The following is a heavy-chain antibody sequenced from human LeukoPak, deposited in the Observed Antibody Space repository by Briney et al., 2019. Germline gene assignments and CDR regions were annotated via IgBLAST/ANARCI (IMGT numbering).Heavy chain of an antibody. CDR2: INPNSGGT. CDR1: GYTFTGYY. CDR3: ARGGTIAGYDY. Sequence: GASVKVSCKASGYTFTGYYMHWVRQAPGQGLEWMGWINPNSGGTNYAQKFQGWVTMTRDTSISTAYMELSSLRSEDTAVYHCARGGTIAGYDYWGQGTLATVSS. V-gene: IGHV1-2*04. D-gene: IGHD6-13*01. J-gene: IGHJ4*02.